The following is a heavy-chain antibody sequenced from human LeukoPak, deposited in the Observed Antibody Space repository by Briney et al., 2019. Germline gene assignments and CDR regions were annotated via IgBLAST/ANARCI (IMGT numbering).Heavy chain of an antibody. CDR1: GFTFRDYY. J-gene: IGHJ4*02. CDR2: ITGDGSVV. D-gene: IGHD6-19*01. CDR3: AKVSGYSSGWYSY. V-gene: IGHV3-11*01. Sequence: GGSLRLSCAASGFTFRDYYMSWVRQAPGKGLEWLSYITGDGSVVYYADSVKGRFTISRDNARNSLYLQMNSLRAEDTALYYCAKVSGYSSGWYSYWGQGTLVTVSS.